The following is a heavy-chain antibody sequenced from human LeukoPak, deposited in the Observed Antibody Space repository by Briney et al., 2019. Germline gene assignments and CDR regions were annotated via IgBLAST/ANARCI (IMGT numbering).Heavy chain of an antibody. Sequence: ASVNDSCMASGYTFSSYYVHWVRQAPGQGLAWMGLINPSGGSTSYVQKFRGRVTMTRDTSTSTVYMDLSSLRAEDTAVYYCARCSFSSGCPFDYWGQGTLGTVSS. CDR3: ARCSFSSGCPFDY. CDR1: GYTFSSYY. J-gene: IGHJ4*02. D-gene: IGHD3-22*01. CDR2: INPSGGST. V-gene: IGHV1-46*01.